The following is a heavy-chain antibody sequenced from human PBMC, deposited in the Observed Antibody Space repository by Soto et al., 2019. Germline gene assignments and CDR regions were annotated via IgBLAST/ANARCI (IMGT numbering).Heavy chain of an antibody. CDR1: GGTFSSYA. J-gene: IGHJ6*02. CDR2: IIPIFGTA. D-gene: IGHD2-2*01. V-gene: IGHV1-69*01. Sequence: QVQLVQSGAEVQKPGSSVKVSCKASGGTFSSYAISWVRQAPGQGLEWMGGIIPIFGTANYAQKFQGRVTITADESTSTAYMELSSLRSEDTAVYYCARVGGDCSSTSCLYYYYGMDVWGQGTTVTVSS. CDR3: ARVGGDCSSTSCLYYYYGMDV.